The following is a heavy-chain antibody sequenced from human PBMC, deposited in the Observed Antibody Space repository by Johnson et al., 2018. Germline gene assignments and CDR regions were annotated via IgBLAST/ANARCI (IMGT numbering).Heavy chain of an antibody. D-gene: IGHD3-9*01. Sequence: QVQLVQSGAEVRKPGASVKISCKASGYTFLRYYIHWVRQAPGQGLEWMGMIKPSGGSTRYAQKFQDRVTMTRDTSTTTVYLELSGLRSEDTAVFYCARSDDDILTHDAFDIWGQGTMVTVSS. V-gene: IGHV1-46*01. CDR3: ARSDDDILTHDAFDI. J-gene: IGHJ3*02. CDR2: IKPSGGST. CDR1: GYTFLRYY.